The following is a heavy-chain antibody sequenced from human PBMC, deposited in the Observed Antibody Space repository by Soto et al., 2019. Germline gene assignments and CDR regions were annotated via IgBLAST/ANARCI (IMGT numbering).Heavy chain of an antibody. J-gene: IGHJ4*02. CDR2: ISSGSSYI. CDR3: VRKRHRNGSIRVEPFDY. V-gene: IGHV3-21*01. Sequence: EEQLVESGGGLVKPGGSLRLSCAASGFTFNTYTMNWVRQSPGKGLEWVSFISSGSSYIYYADSVKGRFTISRDNAKNSLYLQMNSLRAEDTAVYYCVRKRHRNGSIRVEPFDYWGQGTPVTVSS. D-gene: IGHD6-19*01. CDR1: GFTFNTYT.